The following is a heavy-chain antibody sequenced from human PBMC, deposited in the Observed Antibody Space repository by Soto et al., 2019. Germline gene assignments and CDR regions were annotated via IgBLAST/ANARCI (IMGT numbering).Heavy chain of an antibody. Sequence: QVQLVQSGAEVKKPGSSVKVSCKASGGTFSSYTISWVRQAPGQGLEWMGRIIPILGIANYAQKFQGRVTITADKSTTTAYMELISLRSEDTAVYYCARELRVRGVTGLNWFDPWGKGTLVTVSS. CDR3: ARELRVRGVTGLNWFDP. CDR1: GGTFSSYT. CDR2: IIPILGIA. D-gene: IGHD3-10*01. J-gene: IGHJ5*02. V-gene: IGHV1-69*08.